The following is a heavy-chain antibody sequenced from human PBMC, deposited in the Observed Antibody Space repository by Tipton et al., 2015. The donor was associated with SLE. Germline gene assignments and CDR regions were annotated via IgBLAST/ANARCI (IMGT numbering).Heavy chain of an antibody. CDR2: TPFDDSKQ. J-gene: IGHJ6*02. Sequence: SLRLSCAASGFTFRTYVMYWVRQAPGKGLEWVALTPFDDSKQYYADSVKGRFTISRDNSRNMVYLQMNSLRPEDTAVYYCAKDVVDNDWYDPVQGMDVWGQGNTVTVSS. CDR3: AKDVVDNDWYDPVQGMDV. D-gene: IGHD1-1*01. V-gene: IGHV3-30*19. CDR1: GFTFRTYV.